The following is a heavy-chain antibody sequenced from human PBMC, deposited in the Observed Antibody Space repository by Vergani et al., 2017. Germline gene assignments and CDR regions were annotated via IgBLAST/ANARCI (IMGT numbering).Heavy chain of an antibody. J-gene: IGHJ4*02. V-gene: IGHV4-39*01. CDR2: IYYSENK. CDR1: GGSITYGAFY. Sequence: QLQLQESGPGLVKPSETLSLTCTVSGGSITYGAFYWGWIRQSPGKGLEWIGSIYYSENKFYNPSLESRVTLSIDTTKNQFSLKWKSVTAADTAVYYCARQGITMVLGVIRHFDYWGQGTLVTVSS. D-gene: IGHD3-10*01. CDR3: ARQGITMVLGVIRHFDY.